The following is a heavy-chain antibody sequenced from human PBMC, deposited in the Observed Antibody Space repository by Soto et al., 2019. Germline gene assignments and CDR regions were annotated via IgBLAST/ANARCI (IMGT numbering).Heavy chain of an antibody. V-gene: IGHV1-2*02. CDR2: INPNSGGT. J-gene: IGHJ4*03. D-gene: IGHD6-19*01. CDR3: ARDLGIAVAGSFDY. CDR1: GYTFTGYY. Sequence: ASVKVSCKASGYTFTGYYMHWVRQAPGQGLEWMGWINPNSGGTNYAQKFQGRVTMTRDTSISTAYMELSRLRSDDTAVYYCARDLGIAVAGSFDYWGQGTTATVSS.